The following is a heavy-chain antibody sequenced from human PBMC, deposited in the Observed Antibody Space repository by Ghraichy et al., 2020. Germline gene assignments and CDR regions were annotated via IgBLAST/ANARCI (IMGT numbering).Heavy chain of an antibody. V-gene: IGHV4-30-2*01. Sequence: SETLSLTCAVSGGSISSGGYSWSWIRQPPGKGLEWIGYIYHSGSTYYNPSLKSRVTISVDRSKNQFSLKLSSVTAADTAVYYCARADGDYPYHFDYWGQGTLVTVSS. J-gene: IGHJ4*02. CDR1: GGSISSGGYS. D-gene: IGHD4-17*01. CDR2: IYHSGST. CDR3: ARADGDYPYHFDY.